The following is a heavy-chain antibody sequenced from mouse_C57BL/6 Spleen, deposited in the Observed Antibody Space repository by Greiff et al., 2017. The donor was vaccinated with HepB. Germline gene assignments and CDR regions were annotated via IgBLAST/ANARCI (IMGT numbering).Heavy chain of an antibody. Sequence: DVMLVESGGGLVKPGGSLKLSCAASGFTFSSYAMSWVRQTPEKRLEWVATISDGGSYTYYPDNVKGRFTISRDNAKNNLYLQMSHLKSEDTAMYYCARDEYYYGSSYDAMDYWGQGTSVTVSS. CDR1: GFTFSSYA. CDR2: ISDGGSYT. CDR3: ARDEYYYGSSYDAMDY. V-gene: IGHV5-4*01. D-gene: IGHD1-1*01. J-gene: IGHJ4*01.